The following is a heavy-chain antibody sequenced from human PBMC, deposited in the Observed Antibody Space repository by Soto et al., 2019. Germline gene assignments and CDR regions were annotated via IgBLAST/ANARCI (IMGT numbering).Heavy chain of an antibody. CDR2: IYHSGTT. CDR1: GDSISSGYH. Sequence: PSETLSLTCAVSGDSISSGYHWAWIRQPPGKGLEWVASIYHSGTTYYNPSLTSRVTISVDTSKNQFSLKLSSVTAADTAVYYCARLMYYYDSSGYYPAFDYWGQGTLVTVSS. CDR3: ARLMYYYDSSGYYPAFDY. V-gene: IGHV4-38-2*01. D-gene: IGHD3-22*01. J-gene: IGHJ4*02.